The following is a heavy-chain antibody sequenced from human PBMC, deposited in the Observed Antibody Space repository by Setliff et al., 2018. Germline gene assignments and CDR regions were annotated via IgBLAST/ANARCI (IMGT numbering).Heavy chain of an antibody. Sequence: SVKVSCKVSGGTFRTYEINWLRQAPGQGFEWMGRIIPMFEKTNYAQKFQGRVTITADESTTTTYMELSSLRSDDTAVYYCATIYGYNSLAWYSDLWGRGTLVTVS. D-gene: IGHD5-18*01. CDR3: ATIYGYNSLAWYSDL. CDR1: GGTFRTYE. J-gene: IGHJ2*01. V-gene: IGHV1-69*13. CDR2: IIPMFEKT.